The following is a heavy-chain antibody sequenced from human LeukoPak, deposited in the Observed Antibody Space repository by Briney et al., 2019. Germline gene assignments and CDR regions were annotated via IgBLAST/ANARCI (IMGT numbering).Heavy chain of an antibody. CDR3: ARDPYSSSWLDY. Sequence: GGSLRLSCAASGFTFSSYAMHWVRQAPGKGLEWVAVISYGGSNKYYADSVKGRFTISRDNSKNTLYLQMNSLRAEDTAVYYCARDPYSSSWLDYWGQGTLVTVSS. CDR2: ISYGGSNK. J-gene: IGHJ4*02. D-gene: IGHD6-13*01. CDR1: GFTFSSYA. V-gene: IGHV3-30*04.